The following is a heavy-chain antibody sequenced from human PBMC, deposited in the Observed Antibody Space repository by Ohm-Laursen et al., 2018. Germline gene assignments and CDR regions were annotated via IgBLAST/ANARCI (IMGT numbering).Heavy chain of an antibody. CDR3: ARDLEGYCSGGSCYAPDY. J-gene: IGHJ4*02. D-gene: IGHD2-15*01. CDR2: FDPEDGET. V-gene: IGHV1-24*01. CDR1: GYTLTELS. Sequence: VASVKVSCKVSGYTLTELSMHWVRQAPGKGLEWMGGFDPEDGETIYAQKLQGRVTMTTDTSTSTAYMELRSLRSDDTAVYYCARDLEGYCSGGSCYAPDYWGQGTLVTVSS.